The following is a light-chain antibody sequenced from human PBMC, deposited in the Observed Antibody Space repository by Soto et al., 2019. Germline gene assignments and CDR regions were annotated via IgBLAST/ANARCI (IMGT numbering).Light chain of an antibody. V-gene: IGKV1-5*01. CDR3: LQDYTYPRT. Sequence: DIQMTQSPSTLSASVGDRVTIAGRASQSISSWLAWYQQKPGKAPELLIYAASILQSGVPSRFSGSGSGTDFTLTITSLQPEDFAIYYCLQDYTYPRTFGGGTKVDIK. CDR1: QSISSW. J-gene: IGKJ4*01. CDR2: AAS.